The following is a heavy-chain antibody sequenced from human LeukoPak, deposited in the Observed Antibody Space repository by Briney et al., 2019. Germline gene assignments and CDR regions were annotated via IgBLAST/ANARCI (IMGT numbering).Heavy chain of an antibody. J-gene: IGHJ4*02. CDR1: GGSFSGYY. Sequence: SETLSLTCAVYGGSFSGYYWSWIRQPPGKGLEWIGEINHSGSTNYNPSLKSRVTISVDTSKNRFSLKLSSVTAADTAVYYCARERDDYVWGSYRHYYFDYWGQGTLVTVSS. CDR3: ARERDDYVWGSYRHYYFDY. D-gene: IGHD3-16*02. CDR2: INHSGST. V-gene: IGHV4-34*01.